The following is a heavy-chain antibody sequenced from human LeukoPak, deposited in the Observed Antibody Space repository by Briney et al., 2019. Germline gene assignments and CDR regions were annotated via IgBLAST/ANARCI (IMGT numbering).Heavy chain of an antibody. CDR1: GYTFTGYY. D-gene: IGHD3-3*01. V-gene: IGHV1-46*01. Sequence: ASVKVSCKASGYTFTGYYIHWVRQAPGQGLEWMGIINPSGGSTSYAQKLQGRVTMTTDTSTSTAYMELRSLRSDDTAVYYCARESRITIFGVVITAFDIWGQGTMVTVSS. J-gene: IGHJ3*02. CDR3: ARESRITIFGVVITAFDI. CDR2: INPSGGST.